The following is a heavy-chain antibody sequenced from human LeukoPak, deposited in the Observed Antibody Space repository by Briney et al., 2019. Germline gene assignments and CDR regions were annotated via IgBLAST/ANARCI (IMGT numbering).Heavy chain of an antibody. CDR1: GGSISSYY. J-gene: IGHJ4*02. D-gene: IGHD5-12*01. Sequence: SETLSLTCTVSGGSISSYYWSWIRQPPGKGLEWIGYIYTSGSTNYNPSLKSRVTISVDTSKNQFSPKLSSVTAADTAVYYCARWEGWLRQFDYWGQGTLVTVSS. V-gene: IGHV4-4*09. CDR2: IYTSGST. CDR3: ARWEGWLRQFDY.